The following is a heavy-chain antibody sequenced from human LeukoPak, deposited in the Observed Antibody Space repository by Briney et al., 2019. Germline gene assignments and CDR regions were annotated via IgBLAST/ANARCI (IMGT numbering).Heavy chain of an antibody. Sequence: PGGSLRLSCAASGFTFSEYYMSWIRQAPGEGLEWVSYISSSGSTIYYADSVKGRFTISRDNAKNSLYLQMNSLRAEDTAVYYCAGDHSGWDFDYWGQVTLVTVSS. V-gene: IGHV3-11*04. J-gene: IGHJ4*02. CDR3: AGDHSGWDFDY. CDR2: ISSSGSTI. CDR1: GFTFSEYY. D-gene: IGHD6-19*01.